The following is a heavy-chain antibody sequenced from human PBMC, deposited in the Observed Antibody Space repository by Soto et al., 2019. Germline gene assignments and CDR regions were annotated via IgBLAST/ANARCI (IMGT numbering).Heavy chain of an antibody. V-gene: IGHV4-39*01. CDR3: ARHRNRITIVGVVITHYYYGMEV. J-gene: IGHJ6*02. Sequence: SETLSLTCTVSVGSISSSSYYLGWILHPPGKGLEWIGSIYYSWITYYNPSLKRRVTIYVDTSKNKFSLKLSSVTAEDTAVYYCARHRNRITIVGVVITHYYYGMEVWGQGTTVTVSS. D-gene: IGHD3-3*01. CDR2: IYYSWIT. CDR1: VGSISSSSYY.